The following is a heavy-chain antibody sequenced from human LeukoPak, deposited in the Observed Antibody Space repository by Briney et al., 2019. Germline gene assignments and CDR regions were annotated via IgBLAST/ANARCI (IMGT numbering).Heavy chain of an antibody. D-gene: IGHD4-23*01. V-gene: IGHV3-74*01. CDR3: TRTVNSASDF. CDR2: IDGGGRNT. J-gene: IGHJ4*02. Sequence: PGGSLRLSCAASGFTFSSYWMNWARQAPGKGLVWVSRIDGGGRNTNYADSVKGRFTVSRDNAKNTVYLQMNSLSAEDTAVYYCTRTVNSASDFWGQGTLVTVSS. CDR1: GFTFSSYW.